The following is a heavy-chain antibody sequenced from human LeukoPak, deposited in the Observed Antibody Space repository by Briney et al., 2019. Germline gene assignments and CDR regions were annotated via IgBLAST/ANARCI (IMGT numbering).Heavy chain of an antibody. D-gene: IGHD3-22*01. CDR2: IYYSGST. CDR3: ARGISSWYDSSGYSPYYYYYGMDV. Sequence: SETLSLTCTVSGGSISSYYWSWIRQPPGKGLEWIGYIYYSGSTNYNPSLKSRVTISVDTSKNQFSLKLSSVTAADTAVYYCARGISSWYDSSGYSPYYYYYGMDVWGQGTTVTVSS. CDR1: GGSISSYY. V-gene: IGHV4-59*01. J-gene: IGHJ6*02.